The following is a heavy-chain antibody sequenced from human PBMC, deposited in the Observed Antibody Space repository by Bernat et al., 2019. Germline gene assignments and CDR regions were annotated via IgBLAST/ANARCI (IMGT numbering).Heavy chain of an antibody. V-gene: IGHV3-7*03. J-gene: IGHJ4*02. CDR2: IKEDGSDK. D-gene: IGHD2/OR15-2a*01. CDR3: VRAANRDFLDF. CDR1: GLTLTAYW. Sequence: EVQLVESGGGLVQPGGSLRLSCAASGLTLTAYWMTWVRQAPGKGLEWVANIKEDGSDKNYMDSVKGRFTISRDTAKNSLFLQMNSLRAEDTAIYYCVRAANRDFLDFWGKGTLVTVSS.